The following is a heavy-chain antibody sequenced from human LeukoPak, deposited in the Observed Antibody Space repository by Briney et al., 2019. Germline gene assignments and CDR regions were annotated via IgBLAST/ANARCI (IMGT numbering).Heavy chain of an antibody. CDR3: AKGLGVAVAGTSFDH. CDR2: IRYDGSNE. D-gene: IGHD6-19*01. V-gene: IGHV3-30*02. J-gene: IGHJ4*02. Sequence: GGSLRLSCVASGFTFSGYGMHWVRQAPGKELELVAFIRYDGSNEYYADSVKGRFTVSRDNSKSTVYLQMNSLRAEDTALYYCAKGLGVAVAGTSFDHWGQGTLVTVSS. CDR1: GFTFSGYG.